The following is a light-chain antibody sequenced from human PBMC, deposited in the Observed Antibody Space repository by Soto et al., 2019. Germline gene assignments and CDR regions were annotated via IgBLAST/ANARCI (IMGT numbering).Light chain of an antibody. V-gene: IGLV2-14*01. CDR3: TSYTSSTTLDV. CDR1: SSHVGGYNY. Sequence: SVLTQPASVSGSPGQSITISCTGTSSHVGGYNYVSWYQQHPGKAPKLMIYEVSNRPSGVSNRFSGSKSGHTASLTISGLQSEDEADYFCTSYTSSTTLDVFGTGTKVTVL. CDR2: EVS. J-gene: IGLJ1*01.